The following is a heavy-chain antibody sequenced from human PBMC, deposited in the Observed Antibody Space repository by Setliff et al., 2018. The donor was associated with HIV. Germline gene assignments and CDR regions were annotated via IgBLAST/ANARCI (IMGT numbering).Heavy chain of an antibody. Sequence: HPGGSLRLSCAASGFTFSSYGMHWVRQAPGKGLEWVAFIRYDGSNKYYADSVKGRSTIYRDNAKNMLFLQMNSLRAEDTAVYYCARAHDNHDSSGYSHDSWGQGSLVTVSS. V-gene: IGHV3-30*02. CDR2: IRYDGSNK. D-gene: IGHD3-22*01. J-gene: IGHJ4*02. CDR1: GFTFSSYG. CDR3: ARAHDNHDSSGYSHDS.